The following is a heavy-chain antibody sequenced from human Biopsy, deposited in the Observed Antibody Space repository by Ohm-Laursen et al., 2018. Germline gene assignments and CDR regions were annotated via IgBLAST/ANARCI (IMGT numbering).Heavy chain of an antibody. CDR2: IYSDGNT. Sequence: SLRLSCAASGSTFSDYYMSWIRQAPGKGLQWVSLIYSDGNTYYADSVKGRFTISRDIPRNTLYLQMNSLGAEDTAVYYCARGPGKLWSGYYTWGQGSLVSVSS. D-gene: IGHD3-3*01. CDR3: ARGPGKLWSGYYT. J-gene: IGHJ5*02. V-gene: IGHV3-53*01. CDR1: GSTFSDYY.